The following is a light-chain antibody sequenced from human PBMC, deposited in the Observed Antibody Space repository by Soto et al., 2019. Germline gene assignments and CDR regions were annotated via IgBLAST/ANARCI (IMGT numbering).Light chain of an antibody. CDR2: SAS. CDR3: QQYGGSPRT. Sequence: EIVLTQSPGTLSLSPGETATLSCRASQSVRGSYLAWYQQKPGQAPRLVIYSASSRATGIPDRFSGSGSGTDFTLTISRLEPEDFAVYYCQQYGGSPRTFSQGTKVEIK. V-gene: IGKV3-20*01. J-gene: IGKJ1*01. CDR1: QSVRGSY.